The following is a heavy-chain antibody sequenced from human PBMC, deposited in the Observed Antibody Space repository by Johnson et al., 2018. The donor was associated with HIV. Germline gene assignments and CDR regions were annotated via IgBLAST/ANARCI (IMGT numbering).Heavy chain of an antibody. Sequence: VQLVESGGGLVQPGGSLRLSCAASGFTFSSYAMHWVRQAPGKGLEWVANINQDGSEKYYVDSVKGRFTISRDNSKRSLYLQMNSLRVEDTAVYYCARPYYDTDDYYLYAFDIWGQGTMVTVSS. CDR1: GFTFSSYA. J-gene: IGHJ3*02. CDR3: ARPYYDTDDYYLYAFDI. CDR2: INQDGSEK. D-gene: IGHD3-22*01. V-gene: IGHV3-7*01.